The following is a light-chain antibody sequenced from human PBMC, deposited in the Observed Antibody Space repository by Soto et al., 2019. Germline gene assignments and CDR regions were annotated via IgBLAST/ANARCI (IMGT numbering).Light chain of an antibody. CDR3: QQYNNCPWT. Sequence: EILMTQSPATLSVSPGGRATLSCRASQSISDTLAWYQQKPGQAPRLLIYSASRRATGFPGRSTGSGPGTDSTLTISSLHPEDLPVYSCQQYNNCPWTFGPGTKV. J-gene: IGKJ1*01. V-gene: IGKV3-15*01. CDR2: SAS. CDR1: QSISDT.